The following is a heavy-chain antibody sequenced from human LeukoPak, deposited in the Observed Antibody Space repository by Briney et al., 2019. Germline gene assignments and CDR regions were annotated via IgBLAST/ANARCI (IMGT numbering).Heavy chain of an antibody. D-gene: IGHD3-10*01. J-gene: IGHJ4*02. Sequence: GGSLRLFCAASGFTFSSYGMHGVRQAPGKGLEWGAFIRYEGSNKYYADSVKGRFTISRDNSKNTLYLQMNSLRAEDTAVYYCAKDQSYVAGSYPLDYWGQGTLVTVSS. CDR1: GFTFSSYG. CDR3: AKDQSYVAGSYPLDY. CDR2: IRYEGSNK. V-gene: IGHV3-30*02.